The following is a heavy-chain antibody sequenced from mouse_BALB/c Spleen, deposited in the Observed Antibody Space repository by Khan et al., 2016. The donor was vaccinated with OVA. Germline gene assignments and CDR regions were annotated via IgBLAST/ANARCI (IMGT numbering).Heavy chain of an antibody. CDR2: VSTGGGYT. CDR3: TRLAYYYDSEGFAY. D-gene: IGHD1-1*01. Sequence: EVQLVESGGDLVKPGGSLKLSCAASGFTFSTYGMSWVRQTPDKRLEWVATVSTGGGYTYYPDSVKGRFTISRDNTKNTLYLQMSGLKSEATAMFYGTRLAYYYDSEGFAYWGQGTLVTVSA. CDR1: GFTFSTYG. J-gene: IGHJ3*01. V-gene: IGHV5-6*01.